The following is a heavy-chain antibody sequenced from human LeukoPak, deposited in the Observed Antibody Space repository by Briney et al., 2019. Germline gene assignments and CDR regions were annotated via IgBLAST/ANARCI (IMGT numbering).Heavy chain of an antibody. CDR2: IYYSGST. J-gene: IGHJ3*02. V-gene: IGHV4-39*07. CDR1: GGSISSSSYY. Sequence: SETLSLTCTVSGGSISSSSYYWGWIRQPPGKGLEWIGSIYYSGSTYYNPSLKSRVTISVDTSKNQFSLKLSSVTAADTAVYYCARDLEPYYYDSSGAFDIWGQGTMVTVSS. D-gene: IGHD3-22*01. CDR3: ARDLEPYYYDSSGAFDI.